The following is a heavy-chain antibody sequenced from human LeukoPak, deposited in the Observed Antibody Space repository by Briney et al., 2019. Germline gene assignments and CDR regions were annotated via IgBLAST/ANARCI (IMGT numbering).Heavy chain of an antibody. V-gene: IGHV3-9*01. CDR3: AKMAAAGTGAVDY. D-gene: IGHD6-13*01. CDR1: GFTFDDYA. Sequence: TGGSLRLSCAASGFTFDDYAMHWVRQAPGKGLEWVSGISWNSGSIGYADSVKGRFTISRDNAKNSLYLQMNSLRAEDTALYYCAKMAAAGTGAVDYWGQGTLVTVSS. J-gene: IGHJ4*02. CDR2: ISWNSGSI.